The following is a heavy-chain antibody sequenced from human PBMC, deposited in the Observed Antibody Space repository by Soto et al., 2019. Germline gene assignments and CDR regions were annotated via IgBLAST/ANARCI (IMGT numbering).Heavy chain of an antibody. D-gene: IGHD2-2*01. V-gene: IGHV3-33*01. CDR2: IWYDGSNK. Sequence: GGSLRLSCAASGFTFSSYGMHWVRQAPGKGLEWVAVIWYDGSNKYYADSVKGRFTISRDNSKNTLYLQMNSLRAEDTAVYYCARDSGRYCSSTSCRGILDYWGQGTLVTVSS. CDR1: GFTFSSYG. CDR3: ARDSGRYCSSTSCRGILDY. J-gene: IGHJ4*02.